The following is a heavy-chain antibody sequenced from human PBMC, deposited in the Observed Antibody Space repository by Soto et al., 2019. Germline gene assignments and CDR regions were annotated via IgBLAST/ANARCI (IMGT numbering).Heavy chain of an antibody. CDR3: ARDAYYYDSRAPLDY. CDR2: ISYDGSNK. V-gene: IGHV3-30-3*01. J-gene: IGHJ4*02. D-gene: IGHD3-22*01. Sequence: QVQLVESGGGVVQPGRSLRLSCAASGFTFSSYAMHWVRQAPGKGLEWVAVISYDGSNKYYADSVKGRFTISRDNSKNTLYLQMNSLRAEDTDVYYCARDAYYYDSRAPLDYWGQGTLVTVSS. CDR1: GFTFSSYA.